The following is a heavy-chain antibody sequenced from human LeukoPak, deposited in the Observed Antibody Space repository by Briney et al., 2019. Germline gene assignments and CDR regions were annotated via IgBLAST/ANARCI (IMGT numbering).Heavy chain of an antibody. D-gene: IGHD4-17*01. V-gene: IGHV4-61*02. J-gene: IGHJ5*02. CDR1: GGSISSGSYY. CDR3: ARGNYGDYAT. Sequence: SQTLSLTCTVSGGSISSGSYYWSWIRQPAGKGLEWIGRIYTSGSTNYNPSLKSRVTISVDTSENQFSLKLSSVTAADTAVYYCARGNYGDYATWGQGTLVTVSS. CDR2: IYTSGST.